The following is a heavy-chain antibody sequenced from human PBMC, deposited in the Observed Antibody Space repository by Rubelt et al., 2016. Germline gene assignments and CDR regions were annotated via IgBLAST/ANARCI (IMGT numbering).Heavy chain of an antibody. CDR1: GYTFTRYA. Sequence: QVQLVQSGAEVTKPGASVKVSCRASGYTFTRYAITWVRQAPGQGLEWLGWISASNGNTNYAQKFQGRVTMARDTPTATAYMELRSRTSDDTAVYYCARGGYDSSGYYSLLDYWGQGTLVTVSP. CDR3: ARGGYDSSGYYSLLDY. CDR2: ISASNGNT. D-gene: IGHD3-22*01. J-gene: IGHJ4*02. V-gene: IGHV1-18*01.